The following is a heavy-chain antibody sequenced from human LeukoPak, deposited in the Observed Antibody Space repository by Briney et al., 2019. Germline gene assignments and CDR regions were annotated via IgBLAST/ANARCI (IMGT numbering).Heavy chain of an antibody. CDR3: VRDRALGGYDGGAY. J-gene: IGHJ4*02. CDR2: ISYDGSNK. CDR1: GFTFSSYA. D-gene: IGHD5-12*01. V-gene: IGHV3-30-3*01. Sequence: GGSLRLSCAASGFTFSSYAMHWVRQAPGKGLEWVAVISYDGSNKYYADSVKGRFTISRDNSENTLYLQMNSLRAEDTAVYYCVRDRALGGYDGGAYWGQGTLVTVSS.